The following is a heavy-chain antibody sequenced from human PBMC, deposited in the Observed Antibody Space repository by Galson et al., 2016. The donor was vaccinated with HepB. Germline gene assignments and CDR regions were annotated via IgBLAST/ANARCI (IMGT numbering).Heavy chain of an antibody. Sequence: QSGAEVKKPAESLRISCKGSGYKFSDYWVTWVRQKPGKGLEWMGRIDPRDSSTKSGPSFQGHLTLSADKSTTPAYLQWDSLKASDTAIYYCVRHGAYFDISGSCLFDYWGQGTLVTVSS. D-gene: IGHD3-22*01. CDR1: GYKFSDYW. V-gene: IGHV5-10-1*01. J-gene: IGHJ4*02. CDR3: VRHGAYFDISGSCLFDY. CDR2: IDPRDSST.